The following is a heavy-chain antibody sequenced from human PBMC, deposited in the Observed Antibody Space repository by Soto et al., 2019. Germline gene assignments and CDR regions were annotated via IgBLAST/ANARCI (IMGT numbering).Heavy chain of an antibody. J-gene: IGHJ6*01. CDR2: ISGSGGST. CDR3: AKSVGGTNYYYGMDV. D-gene: IGHD2-15*01. Sequence: EVQLLESGGGLVQPGRSLRLSCAASGFTFSLYAMSWVRQAPGKGLEWVSVISGSGGSTYYADSVKGRFTVSRDNSKNTLYLQMNSLGVEDTAVYYCAKSVGGTNYYYGMDVWGRGTTVTVSS. V-gene: IGHV3-23*01. CDR1: GFTFSLYA.